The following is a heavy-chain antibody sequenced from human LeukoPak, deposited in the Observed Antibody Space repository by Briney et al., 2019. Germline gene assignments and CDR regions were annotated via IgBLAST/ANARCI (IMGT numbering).Heavy chain of an antibody. J-gene: IGHJ6*02. CDR2: IKSKAGGGTT. V-gene: IGHV3-15*01. CDR1: GFTLNNAW. Sequence: GGSLRLSCAASGFTLNNAWMNWVRQAPGKGLEWVGHIKSKAGGGTTDYAAPMKGRFTISRDDSKNTLYLQVNSLKIEDTAVYYCSRIYSGYDFDYYYGMDVWGRGTTVAVSS. CDR3: SRIYSGYDFDYYYGMDV. D-gene: IGHD5-12*01.